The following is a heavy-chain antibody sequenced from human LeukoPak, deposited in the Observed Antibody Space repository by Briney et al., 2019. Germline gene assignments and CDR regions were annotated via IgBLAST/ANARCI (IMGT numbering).Heavy chain of an antibody. J-gene: IGHJ5*02. D-gene: IGHD1-26*01. Sequence: SETLSLTCTVSGGSISSYYWSWIRQPAGKGLEWIGRIYTSGSTNYNPSLKSRVTMSVDTSKNQFSLKLSSVTAADTAVYYCVRGLYSGSYPYNWFDPWGQGTLVTVSS. CDR3: VRGLYSGSYPYNWFDP. V-gene: IGHV4-4*07. CDR2: IYTSGST. CDR1: GGSISSYY.